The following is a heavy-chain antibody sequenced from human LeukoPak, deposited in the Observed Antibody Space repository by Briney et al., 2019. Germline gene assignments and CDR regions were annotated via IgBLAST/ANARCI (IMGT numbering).Heavy chain of an antibody. CDR1: GYTFSDYY. J-gene: IGHJ4*02. V-gene: IGHV1-2*02. CDR2: INPNSGGT. Sequence: GASVKVSCKASGYTFSDYYMHWVRQAPGQGLEWMGWINPNSGGTNHEQKFQGRVTMTSDTSITTAYMELSGLRSDDTAVYYCARGLTYYYDSSGPVDYWGQGTLVTVSS. D-gene: IGHD3-22*01. CDR3: ARGLTYYYDSSGPVDY.